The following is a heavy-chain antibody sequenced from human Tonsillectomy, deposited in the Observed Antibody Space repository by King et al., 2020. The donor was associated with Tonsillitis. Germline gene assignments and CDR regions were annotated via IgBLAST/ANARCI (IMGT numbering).Heavy chain of an antibody. V-gene: IGHV3-30-3*01. CDR3: ARDPPGDFWTHFDY. Sequence: VQLVESGGGVVQPGRSLRLSCAASGFTFSSYAIHWVRQAPGKGLEWVALISYDGSNKYYADSVKGRLTISRDNSKNTLYLQMNSLRAEDTAVYYCARDPPGDFWTHFDYWGQGTLVTVSS. D-gene: IGHD3-3*01. J-gene: IGHJ4*02. CDR2: ISYDGSNK. CDR1: GFTFSSYA.